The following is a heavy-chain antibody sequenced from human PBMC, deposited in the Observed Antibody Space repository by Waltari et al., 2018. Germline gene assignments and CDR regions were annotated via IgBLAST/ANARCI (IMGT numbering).Heavy chain of an antibody. J-gene: IGHJ4*02. Sequence: EVQLAESGGDLVQPGGPLRLSCAASGFTVYSHDMNWVRQAPGKGLEWVSYINNGGNTIYYADSVKGRFTISRDNDNNSLFLQMNSLRVEDTAVYYCARRFYDSNGYALDYWGQGTLVTVSS. CDR2: INNGGNTI. D-gene: IGHD3-22*01. CDR1: GFTVYSHD. CDR3: ARRFYDSNGYALDY. V-gene: IGHV3-48*03.